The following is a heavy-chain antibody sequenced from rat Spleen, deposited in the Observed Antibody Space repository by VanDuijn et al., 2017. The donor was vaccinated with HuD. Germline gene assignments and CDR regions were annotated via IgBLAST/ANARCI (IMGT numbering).Heavy chain of an antibody. Sequence: EVQLVESGGGLVQPGGSLKLSCVASGFTFNNYWMTWVRQAPKKGLEWVAAIVDDDSNTFYRDSVKGRFTVSRDNKKSSLYLQMDSLRSEDTATYYCTTGDYGYTRLFAYWGQGTLVTVSS. CDR1: GFTFNNYW. CDR2: IVDDDSNT. V-gene: IGHV5-20*01. J-gene: IGHJ3*01. CDR3: TTGDYGYTRLFAY. D-gene: IGHD1-9*01.